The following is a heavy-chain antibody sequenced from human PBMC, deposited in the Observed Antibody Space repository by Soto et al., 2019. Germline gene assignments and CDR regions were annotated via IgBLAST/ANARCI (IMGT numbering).Heavy chain of an antibody. J-gene: IGHJ4*02. CDR3: ARFEDSAYYGLFDS. D-gene: IGHD3-22*01. V-gene: IGHV4-31*03. CDR1: GGSISSVGYY. Sequence: PSETLSLTCTVSGGSISSVGYYWSWIRQHPGKGLEWIGYIYHSGSTYYNPSLRNRVTISVDLSKNQFSLKLKSVTAADTAVYYCARFEDSAYYGLFDSWGQGTLVTVSS. CDR2: IYHSGST.